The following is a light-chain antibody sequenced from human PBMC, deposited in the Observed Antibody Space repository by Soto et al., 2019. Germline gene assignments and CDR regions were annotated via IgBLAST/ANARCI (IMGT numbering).Light chain of an antibody. CDR1: QSISSW. V-gene: IGKV1-5*03. CDR3: LQYDSYRR. CDR2: KAS. J-gene: IGKJ3*01. Sequence: DVRITQSPSALSASVGERVTITCRASQSISSWLAWYQQKPGKAPKLLIYKASSLESGVPSRFSGSGSGTEFTLTFSSLQPDDFATYYCLQYDSYRRFDPGTMVD.